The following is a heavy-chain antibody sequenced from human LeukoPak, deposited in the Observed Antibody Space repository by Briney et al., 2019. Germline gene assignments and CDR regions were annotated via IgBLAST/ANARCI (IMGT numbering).Heavy chain of an antibody. Sequence: ASVKVSCKASGYTFSGYYMHWVRQAPGQGLEWMGWINPNSGGTNYAQKFQGRVTMTRDTSISTAYMELSRLRSDDTAVYYCARLDGGSYPFDYWGQGTLVTVSS. J-gene: IGHJ4*02. V-gene: IGHV1-2*02. CDR3: ARLDGGSYPFDY. CDR2: INPNSGGT. CDR1: GYTFSGYY. D-gene: IGHD1-26*01.